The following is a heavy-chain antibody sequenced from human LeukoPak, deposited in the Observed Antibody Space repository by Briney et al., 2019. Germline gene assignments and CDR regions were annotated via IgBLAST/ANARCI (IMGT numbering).Heavy chain of an antibody. CDR3: ARDQGHSYGVFDY. CDR2: ISSSSSTI. Sequence: GGSLRLSCAASGFTFSSYSMNWVRQAPGKGLEWVSYISSSSSTIYYADSVKGRFTISRDNAKNSLYLQMNSLRAEDTAVYYCARDQGHSYGVFDYWGQGTLVTVSS. CDR1: GFTFSSYS. V-gene: IGHV3-48*04. D-gene: IGHD5-18*01. J-gene: IGHJ4*02.